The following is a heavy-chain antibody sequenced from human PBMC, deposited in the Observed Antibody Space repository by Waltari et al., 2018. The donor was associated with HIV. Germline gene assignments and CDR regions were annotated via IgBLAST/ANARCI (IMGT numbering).Heavy chain of an antibody. CDR3: ASGSALLRGVPDYYFEY. CDR1: GFTFISFG. J-gene: IGHJ4*02. Sequence: QVHLVQSGAEVKKPGASVKVSCRASGFTFISFGINCVRQAPGQGLEWMGWISVYNRNTNSAQKFQGRVTLTTDTSTTTAYMELRNLRSDDTAVYYCASGSALLRGVPDYYFEYWGQGTLVTVSS. CDR2: ISVYNRNT. D-gene: IGHD3-3*01. V-gene: IGHV1-18*01.